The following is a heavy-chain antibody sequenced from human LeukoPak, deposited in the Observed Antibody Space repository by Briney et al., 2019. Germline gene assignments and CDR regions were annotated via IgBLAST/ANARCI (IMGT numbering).Heavy chain of an antibody. J-gene: IGHJ4*02. CDR2: ISKDGREK. D-gene: IGHD3-22*01. CDR1: GFTFDNYG. CDR3: AKDGLYYYDSSGYYSPGYFDY. Sequence: GGSLRLSCAASGFTFDNYGMHWIRQAPGKGLEWLAAISKDGREKYYADSVKGRFTISRDNSKNTLYLQMNSLRAEDTAVYYCAKDGLYYYDSSGYYSPGYFDYWGQGTLVTVSS. V-gene: IGHV3-30*18.